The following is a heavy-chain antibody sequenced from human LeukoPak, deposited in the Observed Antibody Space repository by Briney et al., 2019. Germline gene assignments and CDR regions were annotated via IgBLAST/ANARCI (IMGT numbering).Heavy chain of an antibody. CDR3: ARRVATTGIYAFDI. CDR1: GGSISSYY. V-gene: IGHV4-59*01. D-gene: IGHD1-1*01. CDR2: IYYSGST. J-gene: IGHJ3*02. Sequence: SETLSLTCTVSGGSISSYYWSWIRQPPGKGLEWIGYIYYSGSTNYNPSLKSRVTISVDTSKNQFSLKLSSVTAADTAVYYCARRVATTGIYAFDIWGQGTMVTVSS.